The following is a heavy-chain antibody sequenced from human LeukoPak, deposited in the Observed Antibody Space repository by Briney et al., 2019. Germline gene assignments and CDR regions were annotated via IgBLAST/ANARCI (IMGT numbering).Heavy chain of an antibody. J-gene: IGHJ4*02. D-gene: IGHD3-10*01. Sequence: GASVKVSCKASGYTFTSYGISWVRQAPGQGLEWMGWISAYNGNTNYAQKLQGRVTMTTDTSTSTAYMELRSLRSDDTAVYYCARDKTRSGSYYIAPDHFDYWGQGTPVTVSS. CDR3: ARDKTRSGSYYIAPDHFDY. V-gene: IGHV1-18*01. CDR2: ISAYNGNT. CDR1: GYTFTSYG.